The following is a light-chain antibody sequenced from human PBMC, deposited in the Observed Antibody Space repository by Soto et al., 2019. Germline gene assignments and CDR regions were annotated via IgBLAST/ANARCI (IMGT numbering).Light chain of an antibody. J-gene: IGLJ1*01. CDR2: RND. CDR3: AAWDDSLSAYV. V-gene: IGLV1-47*01. Sequence: QLVLTQPPSASGTPGQWVTISCSGSSSNIGANFVNWYQHVPGTAPKLLIYRNDQRPSGVPDRFSGSKSGTSASLAISGLRSEDEADYYCAAWDDSLSAYVFGTGTKLTVL. CDR1: SSNIGANF.